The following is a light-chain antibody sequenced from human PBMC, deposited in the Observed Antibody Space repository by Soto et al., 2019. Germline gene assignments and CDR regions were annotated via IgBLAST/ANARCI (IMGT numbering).Light chain of an antibody. Sequence: QSALTRPASVSGSPGQSITISCTGTSSDVGGYNYVSWYQQHPGKAPKLMIYDVSNRPSGVSNRFSGSKSGNTASLTISGLQAEDEADYYCSSYTSSSTYVFGTGTMLTVL. CDR2: DVS. CDR3: SSYTSSSTYV. J-gene: IGLJ1*01. CDR1: SSDVGGYNY. V-gene: IGLV2-14*01.